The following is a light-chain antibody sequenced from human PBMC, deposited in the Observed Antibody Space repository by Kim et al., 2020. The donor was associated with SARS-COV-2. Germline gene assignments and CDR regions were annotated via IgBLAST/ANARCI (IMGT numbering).Light chain of an antibody. J-gene: IGLJ3*02. CDR2: DGS. CDR1: SSDVGGYNY. V-gene: IGLV2-11*01. CDR3: CSYAGSYTWV. Sequence: GQSVPISCPGTSSDVGGYNYVSWYQQHPGKAPKLMIYDGSKRPSGVPDRFSGSKSGNTASLTISGLQAEDEADYYCCSYAGSYTWVFGGGTQLTVL.